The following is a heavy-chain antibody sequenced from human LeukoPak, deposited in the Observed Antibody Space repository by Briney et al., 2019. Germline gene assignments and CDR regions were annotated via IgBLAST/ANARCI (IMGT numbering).Heavy chain of an antibody. CDR2: INHSGST. V-gene: IGHV4-34*01. D-gene: IGHD1-1*01. J-gene: IGHJ4*02. CDR3: ARYWNRADY. CDR1: GGSFSGYY. Sequence: PSETLSLTCAVYGGSFSGYYWSWIRQPPGKGLEWIGEINHSGSTNYNPSLKSRVTISVDTSKNQFSLKLSSVTAADTAVYYCARYWNRADYWGQGTLVTVSS.